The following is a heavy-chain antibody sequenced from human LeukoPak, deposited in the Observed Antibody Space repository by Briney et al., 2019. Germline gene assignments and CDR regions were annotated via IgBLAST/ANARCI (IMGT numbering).Heavy chain of an antibody. V-gene: IGHV1-58*02. CDR2: IVVGSGNT. J-gene: IGHJ4*02. Sequence: ASVTVSCKASGYSFTIYGITWVRQARGQRLEWIGWIVVGSGNTNYAQKFQERVTITRDMSTSTAYMELSSLRSEDTAVYYCAAGDRYDYVWGSYRYDYWGQGTLVTVSS. CDR3: AAGDRYDYVWGSYRYDY. CDR1: GYSFTIYG. D-gene: IGHD3-16*02.